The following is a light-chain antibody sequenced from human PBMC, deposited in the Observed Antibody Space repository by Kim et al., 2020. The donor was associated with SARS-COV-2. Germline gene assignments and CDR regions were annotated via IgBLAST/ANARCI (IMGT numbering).Light chain of an antibody. CDR1: QSVSSSY. J-gene: IGKJ2*01. Sequence: SLSPGERATLSCRASQSVSSSYLAWYQQKPGQAPRLLSYGASSRATGIPDRFSGSGSGTDFTLTISRLEPEDFAVYYCQQYGSSYTFGQGTKLEI. CDR3: QQYGSSYT. V-gene: IGKV3-20*01. CDR2: GAS.